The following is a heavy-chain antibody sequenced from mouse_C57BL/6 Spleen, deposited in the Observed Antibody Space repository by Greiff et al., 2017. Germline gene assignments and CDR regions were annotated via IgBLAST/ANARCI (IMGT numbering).Heavy chain of an antibody. Sequence: EVQLQQSGPELVKPGDSVKISCKASGYSFTGYFMNWVMQSHGKSLEWIGRINPYNGDTFYNQKFKGKATLTVDKSSSTAHMELRSLTSEDSSDYYCARGNSYFDYWGQGTTLTVSS. CDR3: ARGNSYFDY. CDR2: INPYNGDT. CDR1: GYSFTGYF. V-gene: IGHV1-20*01. J-gene: IGHJ2*01.